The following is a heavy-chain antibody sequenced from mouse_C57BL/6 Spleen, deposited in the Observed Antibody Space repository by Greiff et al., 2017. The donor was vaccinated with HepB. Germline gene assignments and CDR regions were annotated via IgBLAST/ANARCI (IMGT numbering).Heavy chain of an antibody. CDR3: TREYGNSPFAY. Sequence: DVHLVESGEGLVKPGGSLKLSCAASGFTFSSYAMSWVRQTPEKRLEWVAYISSGGDYIYYADTVKGRFTISRDNSRNTLYLQMSRLKSEDTAMYYCTREYGNSPFAYWGQGTLVTVSA. CDR1: GFTFSSYA. J-gene: IGHJ3*01. D-gene: IGHD2-1*01. CDR2: ISSGGDYI. V-gene: IGHV5-9-1*02.